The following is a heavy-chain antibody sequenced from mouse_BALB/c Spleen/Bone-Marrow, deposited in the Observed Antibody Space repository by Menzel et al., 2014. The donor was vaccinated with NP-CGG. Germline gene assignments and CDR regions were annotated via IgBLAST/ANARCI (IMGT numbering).Heavy chain of an antibody. D-gene: IGHD2-4*01. J-gene: IGHJ3*01. CDR2: IATGSGST. CDR3: ARGDDYDPFAY. V-gene: IGHV1S41*01. Sequence: DLVKPGASVKLSCKASGYTFTSYWINWIKQRPGRGLEGIGRIATGSGSTYYNEMFKSKATLTVDTSSSPAYIQLIILSSEDSAVYYCARGDDYDPFAYWGQGTLVTGSA. CDR1: GYTFTSYW.